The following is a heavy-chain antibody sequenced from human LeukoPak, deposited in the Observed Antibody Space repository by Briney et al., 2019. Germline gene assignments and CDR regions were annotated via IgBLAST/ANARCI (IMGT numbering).Heavy chain of an antibody. CDR1: GGSISSSSYY. J-gene: IGHJ4*02. V-gene: IGHV4-39*07. Sequence: SETLSLTCTVSGGSISSSSYYWGWIRQPPGKGLEWIGSIYYSGSTYYNPSLKSRVTISVDTAKNQFSLKLSSVTAADTAVYYCARGRYYFDYWGQGTLVTVSS. CDR3: ARGRYYFDY. CDR2: IYYSGST.